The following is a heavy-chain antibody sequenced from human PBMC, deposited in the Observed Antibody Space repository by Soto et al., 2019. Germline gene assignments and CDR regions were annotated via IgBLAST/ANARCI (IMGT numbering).Heavy chain of an antibody. Sequence: QVQLQESGPGLVKPSETLSLTCTVSGGSISSYYWSWIRQPPGKGLEWIGYIYYSGSTNYNPSLQSRVTISVDTSKNQFSLKLSSVTAADTAVYYCARYVRAWLQSWDNWFDPWGQGTLVTVSS. D-gene: IGHD3-10*02. J-gene: IGHJ5*02. CDR2: IYYSGST. V-gene: IGHV4-59*01. CDR1: GGSISSYY. CDR3: ARYVRAWLQSWDNWFDP.